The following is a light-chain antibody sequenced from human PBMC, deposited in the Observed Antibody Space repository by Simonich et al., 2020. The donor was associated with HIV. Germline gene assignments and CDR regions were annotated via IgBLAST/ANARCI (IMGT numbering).Light chain of an antibody. J-gene: IGLJ2*01. V-gene: IGLV2-23*03. CDR1: SSDVGSYNL. Sequence: QSALTQPASVSGSPGQSITISCTGTSSDVGSYNLVSWYQHYPGKAPNLMISEGIKRPSGVSNRFSGYKSGNTASLTISGLQAEDEADYYCCSYAGSSTFVVFGGGTKLTVL. CDR2: EGI. CDR3: CSYAGSSTFVV.